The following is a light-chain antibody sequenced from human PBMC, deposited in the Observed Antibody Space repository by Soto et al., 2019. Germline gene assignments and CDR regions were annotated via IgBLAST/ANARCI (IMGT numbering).Light chain of an antibody. CDR1: SSDIGGYDS. CDR3: ASYTTTGTVL. Sequence: QSALTQPASVSGSPGQSITISCSGTSSDIGGYDSVSWFQQHPGKPPKLMISEVSYRPSGVSNRFSGSKVDNTASLTISGLQAEDEADYYCASYTTTGTVLFGAGTKLTVL. CDR2: EVS. J-gene: IGLJ2*01. V-gene: IGLV2-14*01.